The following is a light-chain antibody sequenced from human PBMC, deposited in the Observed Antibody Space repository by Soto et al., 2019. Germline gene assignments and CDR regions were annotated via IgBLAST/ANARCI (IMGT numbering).Light chain of an antibody. CDR1: TSSIGSNA. Sequence: QSVLTQPPSASGTPGQMVTISCSGSTSSIGSNAVHWYQQLPGTAPKLLIYNNNQRPSGVPNRFSGSKSGTSASLAISGLQSEDEADYYCSAWDDSLKGPVFGGGTKVTVL. CDR2: NNN. J-gene: IGLJ2*01. CDR3: SAWDDSLKGPV. V-gene: IGLV1-44*01.